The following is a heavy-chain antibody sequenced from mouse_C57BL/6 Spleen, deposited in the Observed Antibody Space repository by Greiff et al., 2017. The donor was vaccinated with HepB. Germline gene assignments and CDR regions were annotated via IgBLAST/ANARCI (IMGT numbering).Heavy chain of an antibody. Sequence: EVQLQQSGPELVKPGASVKISCKASGYSFTGYYMNWVKQSPEKSLEWIGEINPSNGGTTYNQKFKAKATLTVDKSSSTAYMQLKGLTSEDSAVYYCALYYYGKYFDYWGQGTTLTVSS. D-gene: IGHD1-1*01. J-gene: IGHJ2*01. CDR2: INPSNGGT. CDR3: ALYYYGKYFDY. V-gene: IGHV1-42*01. CDR1: GYSFTGYY.